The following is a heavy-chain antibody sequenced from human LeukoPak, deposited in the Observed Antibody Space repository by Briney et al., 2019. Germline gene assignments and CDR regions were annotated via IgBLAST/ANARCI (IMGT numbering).Heavy chain of an antibody. J-gene: IGHJ4*02. CDR1: GDSVSSKNGA. Sequence: SQTLSLTCAVSGDSVSSKNGAWNWIRQSPSRGLEWLGRTYYWSKWYNDYAESMEGRMTISQDTSKNQYSLHLNSVTPDDTAVYYCARDLGTTGWHTFDYWGQGTLVTVSS. V-gene: IGHV6-1*01. CDR3: ARDLGTTGWHTFDY. D-gene: IGHD6-19*01. CDR2: TYYWSKWYN.